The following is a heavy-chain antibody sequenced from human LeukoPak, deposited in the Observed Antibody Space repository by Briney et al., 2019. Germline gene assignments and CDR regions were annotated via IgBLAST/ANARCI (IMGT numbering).Heavy chain of an antibody. CDR3: ATGDYSGTEPDPIDM. D-gene: IGHD3-10*01. J-gene: IGHJ3*02. CDR1: GYTFTDYY. CDR2: ITPNSDDT. V-gene: IGHV1-2*02. Sequence: ASVKVSRKSSGYTFTDYYIHWVRQAPGQGLEWVGCITPNSDDTDYAQKFQGRITMRRDTSINTAYMELTRQRSDDTAVYYCATGDYSGTEPDPIDMWGQGTMVTVSS.